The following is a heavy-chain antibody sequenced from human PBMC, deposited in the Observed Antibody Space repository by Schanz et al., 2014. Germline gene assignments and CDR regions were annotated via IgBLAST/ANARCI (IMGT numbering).Heavy chain of an antibody. V-gene: IGHV1-46*01. CDR2: INPSGGGT. CDR1: GYTFVSYS. CDR3: AREVGLYDRGWFDP. J-gene: IGHJ5*02. D-gene: IGHD3-22*01. Sequence: QVQLVQSGAEVKKPGASVKVSCKASGYTFVSYSMHWVRQAPGQGLEWMGIINPSGGGTSYALRFQDRVTVTRDTSISTVYMELSSLRSEDTAVYYCAREVGLYDRGWFDPWGQGTLVTVSS.